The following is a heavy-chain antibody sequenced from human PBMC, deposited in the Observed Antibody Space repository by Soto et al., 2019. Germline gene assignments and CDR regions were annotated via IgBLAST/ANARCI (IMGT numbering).Heavy chain of an antibody. Sequence: ASVKVSCKASGGTFSSYTISWVRQAPGQGLEWMGRIIPILGIANYAQKFQGRVTITADKSTSTAYMELSSLRSEDTAVYYCATPGSESDFDYWGKGTLVTVSS. CDR2: IIPILGIA. CDR3: ATPGSESDFDY. J-gene: IGHJ4*02. CDR1: GGTFSSYT. D-gene: IGHD3-10*01. V-gene: IGHV1-69*02.